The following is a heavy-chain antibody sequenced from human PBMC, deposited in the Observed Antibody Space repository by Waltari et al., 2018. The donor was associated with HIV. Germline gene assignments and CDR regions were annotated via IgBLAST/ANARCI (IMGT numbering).Heavy chain of an antibody. D-gene: IGHD6-13*01. V-gene: IGHV3-9*01. Sequence: EVQLVESGGGLVQPGRSLRLSCAASGFTFDDYAMHWVRQAPGKGLEWVSGISWNSSSTGYADSVKGRFTISRDNAKNSLYLQMNSLRAEDTALYYCAKDTGYSGLYYFDYWGQGTLVTVSS. J-gene: IGHJ4*02. CDR3: AKDTGYSGLYYFDY. CDR1: GFTFDDYA. CDR2: ISWNSSST.